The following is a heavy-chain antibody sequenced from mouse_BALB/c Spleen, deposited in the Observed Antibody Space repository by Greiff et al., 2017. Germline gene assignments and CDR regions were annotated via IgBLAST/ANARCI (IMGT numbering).Heavy chain of an antibody. CDR1: GYTFTSYW. CDR3: TYGSSYVRAMDY. Sequence: EVQLQQSGTVLARPGASVKMSCKASGYTFTSYWMHWVKQRPGQGLEWIGAIYPGNSDTSYNQKFKGKAKLTAVTSTSTAYMELSSLTNEDSAVYYCTYGSSYVRAMDYWGQGTSVTVSS. V-gene: IGHV1-5*01. CDR2: IYPGNSDT. J-gene: IGHJ4*01. D-gene: IGHD1-1*01.